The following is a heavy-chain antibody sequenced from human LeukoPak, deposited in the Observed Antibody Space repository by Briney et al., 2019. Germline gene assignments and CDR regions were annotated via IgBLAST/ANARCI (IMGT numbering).Heavy chain of an antibody. CDR2: IGAAGAHT. CDR3: ARGRFRYSSSWGIDY. J-gene: IGHJ4*02. D-gene: IGHD6-13*01. V-gene: IGHV3-64*02. Sequence: GGSLRLSCAASGFRFSYHDMHWVRQAPGKGLEFVSSIGAAGAHTFYADSVKGRFTISRDNAKNSLYLQMNSLRAEDTAVYYCARGRFRYSSSWGIDYWGQGTLVTVSS. CDR1: GFRFSYHD.